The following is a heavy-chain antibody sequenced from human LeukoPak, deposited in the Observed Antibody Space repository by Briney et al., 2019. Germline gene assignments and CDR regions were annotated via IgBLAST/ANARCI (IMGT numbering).Heavy chain of an antibody. Sequence: GGSLRLVCAVSGFTFGSYALSWVRQAPGKGLEWVSAISGSGGNTYYADSVKGRSSISRDNCKNTLHLQMTSLRAEDPAVYSCAKSYSSGRYVPSDYWGQRTPVTVSS. CDR1: GFTFGSYA. J-gene: IGHJ4*02. V-gene: IGHV3-23*01. CDR3: AKSYSSGRYVPSDY. CDR2: ISGSGGNT. D-gene: IGHD6-19*01.